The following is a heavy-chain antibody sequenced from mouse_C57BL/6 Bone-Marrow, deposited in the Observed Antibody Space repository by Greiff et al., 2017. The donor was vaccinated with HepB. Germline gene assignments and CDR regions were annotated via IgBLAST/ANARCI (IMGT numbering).Heavy chain of an antibody. J-gene: IGHJ1*03. V-gene: IGHV5-9-1*02. Sequence: EVHLVESGEGLVKPGGSLKLSCAASGFTFSSYAMSWVRQTPEKRLEWVAYISSGGDYIYYADTVKGRFTISRDNARNTLYLQMSSLKSEDTAMYYCTRTTVVPWYFDVWGTGTTVTVSS. D-gene: IGHD1-1*01. CDR1: GFTFSSYA. CDR3: TRTTVVPWYFDV. CDR2: ISSGGDYI.